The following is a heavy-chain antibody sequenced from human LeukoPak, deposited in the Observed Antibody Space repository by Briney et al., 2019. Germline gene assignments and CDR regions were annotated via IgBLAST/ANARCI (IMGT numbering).Heavy chain of an antibody. J-gene: IGHJ3*02. CDR3: ARMIGDDAFDI. CDR1: GGSISSSSYY. Sequence: PSETLSLTCTVSGGSISSSSYYWDWIRQPPGKGLEWIGTIYYSGTTYYNPSLKSRVTISVDASRNQFSLKLSSVTATDTAVYYCARMIGDDAFDIWGQGTMVTVSS. CDR2: IYYSGTT. D-gene: IGHD3-22*01. V-gene: IGHV4-39*01.